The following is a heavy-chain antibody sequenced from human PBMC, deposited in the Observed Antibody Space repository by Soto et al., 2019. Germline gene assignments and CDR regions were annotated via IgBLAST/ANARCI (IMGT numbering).Heavy chain of an antibody. CDR1: GYTFNNYY. V-gene: IGHV3-7*05. Sequence: EVQLVESGGGLVQPGGCLRLSCAASGYTFNNYYMVWVRQAPGRGLEWVANINQDGSAKYYVDSVKGRFTISRDNAKSSLYLQINSLRAEDTATYYCGRGFSGTHWGQGSLVTVSS. D-gene: IGHD2-15*01. J-gene: IGHJ4*02. CDR3: GRGFSGTH. CDR2: INQDGSAK.